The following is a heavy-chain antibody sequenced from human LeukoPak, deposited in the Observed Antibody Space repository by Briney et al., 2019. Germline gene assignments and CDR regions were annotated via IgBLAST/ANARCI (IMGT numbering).Heavy chain of an antibody. Sequence: SETLSLTCTVPGGSISSGGYYWSWIRQHPRKGLEWIGYIYYSGSTYYNPSLKSRVTISVDTSKNQFSLKLSSVTAADTAVYYCARVVAAGRDYYFDYWGQGTLVTVSS. CDR3: ARVVAAGRDYYFDY. J-gene: IGHJ4*02. CDR1: GGSISSGGYY. V-gene: IGHV4-31*03. CDR2: IYYSGST. D-gene: IGHD6-13*01.